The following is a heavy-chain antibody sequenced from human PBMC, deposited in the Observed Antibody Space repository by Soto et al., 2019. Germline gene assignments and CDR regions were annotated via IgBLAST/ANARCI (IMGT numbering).Heavy chain of an antibody. V-gene: IGHV4-31*03. D-gene: IGHD2-15*01. Sequence: QVQLQESGPGLVKPSQTLSLTCTVSGGSISSGGYYWSWIRQHPGKGLEWIGYIYYSGSTYYNPSLKRRVTLSVDKSKNQFSLKLSSVTAADTAVYYCARADIVAWGMDVWGQGTTVTVSS. CDR2: IYYSGST. CDR1: GGSISSGGYY. CDR3: ARADIVAWGMDV. J-gene: IGHJ6*02.